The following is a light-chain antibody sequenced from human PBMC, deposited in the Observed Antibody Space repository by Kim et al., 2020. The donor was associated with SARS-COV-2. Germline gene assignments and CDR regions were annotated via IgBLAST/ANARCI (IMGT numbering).Light chain of an antibody. CDR3: QVWESTTTV. CDR1: RLGNKY. Sequence: SYELTQPPSVSVSPGQTASITCSGERLGNKYVCWYQKKPGQSPVVVMYQDERRPSGIPERFSGSNSGNTATLTISGTQAMDEADNYCQVWESTTTVIGGG. CDR2: QDE. V-gene: IGLV3-1*01. J-gene: IGLJ2*01.